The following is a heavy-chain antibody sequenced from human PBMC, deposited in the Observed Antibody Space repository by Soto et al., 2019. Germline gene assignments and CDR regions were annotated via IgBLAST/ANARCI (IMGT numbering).Heavy chain of an antibody. J-gene: IGHJ4*02. CDR2: IYYSGSP. V-gene: IGHV4-59*01. CDR1: GCSISSYY. CDR3: ARDVSPTY. Sequence: PSETLSHTCTFSGCSISSYYWSWIRQPPGKGLEWIGYIYYSGSPNYNPSLKSRVTISVDTSKSQFSLKLSSVTAADPAVYYCARDVSPTYWGQGMLVTVSS.